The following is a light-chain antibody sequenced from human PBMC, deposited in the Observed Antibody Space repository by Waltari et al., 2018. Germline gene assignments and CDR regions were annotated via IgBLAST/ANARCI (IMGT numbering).Light chain of an antibody. Sequence: EIVMTQSPATLSVSPGERATLSCRASQSVSSNLAWYQQKPDQAPRLLSYGASTRATGIPARFSGSESGTEFTLTISSLQSEDFAVYYCQQYNNLPPVTFGQGTKLEIK. J-gene: IGKJ2*01. CDR1: QSVSSN. CDR2: GAS. CDR3: QQYNNLPPVT. V-gene: IGKV3-15*01.